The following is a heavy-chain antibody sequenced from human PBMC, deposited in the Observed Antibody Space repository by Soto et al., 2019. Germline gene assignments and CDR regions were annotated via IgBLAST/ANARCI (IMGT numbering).Heavy chain of an antibody. Sequence: SETLSLTCTVSGGSISSYYWSWIRQPPGKGLEWIGYIYYSGSTNYNPSLKSRVTISVDTSKNQFSLKLSSVTAADTAVYYCARQKFGVAGPYYYYYYGMEVWGQGPTGT. CDR1: GGSISSYY. CDR3: ARQKFGVAGPYYYYYYGMEV. D-gene: IGHD6-19*01. V-gene: IGHV4-59*01. CDR2: IYYSGST. J-gene: IGHJ6*02.